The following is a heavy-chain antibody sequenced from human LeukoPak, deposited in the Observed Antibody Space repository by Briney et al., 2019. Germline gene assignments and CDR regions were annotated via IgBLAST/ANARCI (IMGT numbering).Heavy chain of an antibody. D-gene: IGHD3-22*01. CDR3: ARTVGYYYSVFDI. CDR2: IYSGAST. J-gene: IGHJ3*02. V-gene: IGHV3-53*01. CDR1: GFIVSTNY. Sequence: GGSLRLSCAASGFIVSTNYMSWVRQAPGKGLEWVSVIYSGASTYYADSVKGRFTISRDDSKNTLSLQMNSLRAEDTALYYCARTVGYYYSVFDIWGQGTMVTVSS.